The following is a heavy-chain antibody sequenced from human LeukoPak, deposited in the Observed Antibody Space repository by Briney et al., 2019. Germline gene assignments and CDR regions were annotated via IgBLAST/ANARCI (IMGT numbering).Heavy chain of an antibody. D-gene: IGHD6-13*01. V-gene: IGHV3-11*01. Sequence: GGSLRLSCAASGFTFSDYYMSWIRQAPGKGLEWISYISSGSTTTYNADSVKGRFTISRDNTKNSLYLQMNSLRAEDTAVYYCARELGIAAAATLDYWGQGTLVTVPS. J-gene: IGHJ4*02. CDR3: ARELGIAAAATLDY. CDR1: GFTFSDYY. CDR2: ISSGSTTT.